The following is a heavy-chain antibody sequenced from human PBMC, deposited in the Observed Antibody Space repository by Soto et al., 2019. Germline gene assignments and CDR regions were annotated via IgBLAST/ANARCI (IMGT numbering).Heavy chain of an antibody. V-gene: IGHV4-59*12. CDR2: IYYSGST. D-gene: IGHD6-13*01. Sequence: SETLSLTCTVSGGSISSYYWSWIRQPPGKGLEWIGYIYYSGSTNYNPSLKSRVTISVDTSKNQFSLKLNSVTPEDTAVYYCAREAPLYSSSWLIFDYWGQGTLVTVSS. CDR1: GGSISSYY. J-gene: IGHJ4*02. CDR3: AREAPLYSSSWLIFDY.